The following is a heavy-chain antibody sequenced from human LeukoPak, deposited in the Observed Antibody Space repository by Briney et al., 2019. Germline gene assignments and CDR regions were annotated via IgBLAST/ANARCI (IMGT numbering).Heavy chain of an antibody. Sequence: SETLSLTCTVSGGSISSYYWSWIRQPPGKGLEWIGYIYYSGSTNYNPSLKSRVTISVDTSKNQFSLKLSSMTAADTAVYYCARNYYEDAFDIWGQGTMVTVSS. CDR1: GGSISSYY. V-gene: IGHV4-59*08. CDR2: IYYSGST. CDR3: ARNYYEDAFDI. D-gene: IGHD3-22*01. J-gene: IGHJ3*02.